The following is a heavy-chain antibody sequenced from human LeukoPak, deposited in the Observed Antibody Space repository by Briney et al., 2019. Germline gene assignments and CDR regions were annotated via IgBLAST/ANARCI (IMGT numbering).Heavy chain of an antibody. CDR2: IYSDGVT. J-gene: IGHJ5*01. D-gene: IGHD3-10*01. V-gene: IGHV3-66*02. Sequence: GSLRPSCVASGFTFSTYWMNWVRQAPGRGLEWVSLIYSDGVTYCGDSVKGRFTISRDNSKNTLYLQMNSLTPEDTAVYYCARDRAGTQTWVEFDSWGQGTLVTVSS. CDR1: GFTFSTYW. CDR3: ARDRAGTQTWVEFDS.